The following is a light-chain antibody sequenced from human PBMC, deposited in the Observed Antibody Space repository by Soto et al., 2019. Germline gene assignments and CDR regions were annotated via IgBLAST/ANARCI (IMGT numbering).Light chain of an antibody. CDR1: QSISRS. Sequence: DFQMTQPPSSLSASVGDRVTITCRATQSISRSLNWYQQKPGKAPELLIYAASSLQSGVPSRFSGSGSGTDFTLTISSLQPEDSATYYCQQSYSALVAFGQGTKVDIK. CDR3: QQSYSALVA. CDR2: AAS. V-gene: IGKV1-39*01. J-gene: IGKJ1*01.